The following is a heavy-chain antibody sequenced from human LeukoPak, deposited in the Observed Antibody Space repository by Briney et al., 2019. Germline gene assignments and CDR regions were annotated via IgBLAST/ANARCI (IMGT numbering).Heavy chain of an antibody. V-gene: IGHV5-51*01. Sequence: GESLKISCKGSGYSVTNNWIGWVRQMPGRGLEWMGIIYPGDSDTRYSPSFQGQVTISADKSISTAYLQWSSLKASDTAMYYCARKVGNWFDPWGQGTLVTVSS. CDR2: IYPGDSDT. D-gene: IGHD2-2*01. CDR3: ARKVGNWFDP. J-gene: IGHJ5*02. CDR1: GYSVTNNW.